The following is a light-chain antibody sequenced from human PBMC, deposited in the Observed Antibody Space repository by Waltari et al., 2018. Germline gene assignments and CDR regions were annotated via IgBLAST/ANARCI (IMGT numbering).Light chain of an antibody. CDR2: WAS. Sequence: QSALTQPASVSGSPGQSITISCTGTSSDVGSYNLVSWYQHRPGQPPNLILYWASKRPSGVSTRFSGSKSGNTASLTISGLRTEDEADYYCCSYAGGSAFVFGTGTKITIL. V-gene: IGLV2-23*01. J-gene: IGLJ1*01. CDR1: SSDVGSYNL. CDR3: CSYAGGSAFV.